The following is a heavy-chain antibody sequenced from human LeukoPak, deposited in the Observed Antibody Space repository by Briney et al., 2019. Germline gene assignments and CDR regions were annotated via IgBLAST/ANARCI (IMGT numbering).Heavy chain of an antibody. CDR2: MSYRGGA. CDR3: ARHVTYYYDSTGNYYFDF. CDR1: GDSISRSRYY. D-gene: IGHD3-22*01. J-gene: IGHJ4*02. Sequence: SETLSLTCSVSGDSISRSRYYWGWLRQPPGKGLEWIGSMSYRGGAYYNPSFSSRITVSVDASKNQFSLNLRSVTAADTAVYFCARHVTYYYDSTGNYYFDFWGQGTLVIVSS. V-gene: IGHV4-39*01.